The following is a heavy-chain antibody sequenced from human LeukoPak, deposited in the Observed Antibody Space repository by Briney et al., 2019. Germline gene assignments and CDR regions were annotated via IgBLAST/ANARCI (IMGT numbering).Heavy chain of an antibody. CDR3: ARDPYCSSTSCDYFDY. CDR1: GFTFSDYY. Sequence: GGSLRLSCAASGFTFSDYYMSWIRQAPGKGLEWVSYISSSGSTTYYADSVKGRFTISRDNAKNSLYLQMNSLRAEDTAVYYCARDPYCSSTSCDYFDYWGQGTLVTVSS. D-gene: IGHD2-2*01. V-gene: IGHV3-11*01. CDR2: ISSSGSTT. J-gene: IGHJ4*02.